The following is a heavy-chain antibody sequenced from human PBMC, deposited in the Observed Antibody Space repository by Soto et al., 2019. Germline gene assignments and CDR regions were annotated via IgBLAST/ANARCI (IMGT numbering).Heavy chain of an antibody. CDR1: GGSISSGGYS. V-gene: IGHV4-30-2*01. Sequence: QLQLQESGSGLVKPSQTLSLTCAVSGGSISSGGYSWSWIRQPPGKGLGWIGYVYHSGSTYYNPSHKSRVTISVDRSKNQFSLKLSSVTAADTALYYCARASTTVTTLDYWGQGTLVTVSS. D-gene: IGHD4-17*01. CDR3: ARASTTVTTLDY. CDR2: VYHSGST. J-gene: IGHJ4*02.